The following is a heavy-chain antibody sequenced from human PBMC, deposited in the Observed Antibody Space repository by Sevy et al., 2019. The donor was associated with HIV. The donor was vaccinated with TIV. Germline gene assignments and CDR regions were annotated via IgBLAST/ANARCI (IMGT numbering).Heavy chain of an antibody. CDR3: ARDGRGISAFDI. CDR1: EFTFSSHA. CDR2: ISGNGENR. V-gene: IGHV3-23*01. D-gene: IGHD3-3*02. Sequence: GGSLRLSCAASEFTFSSHAVSWVRQAPGKGLEWVSAISGNGENRHYADSVRGRFTISRDNFKNTLYLQMNSLRAEDTVLYYCARDGRGISAFDIWGQGTMVTVSS. J-gene: IGHJ3*02.